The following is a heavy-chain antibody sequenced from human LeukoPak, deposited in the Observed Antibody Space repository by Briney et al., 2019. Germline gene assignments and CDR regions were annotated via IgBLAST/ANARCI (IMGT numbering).Heavy chain of an antibody. Sequence: GSSVKVSCKASGGTFSSYAISWVRQAPGQGLEWMGGIIPIFGTANYAQKFQGRVTITADKSTSTAYMELSSLRSEDTAVYYCAFSLSGIAAAWPLDYWGQGTLVTVSS. D-gene: IGHD6-13*01. CDR3: AFSLSGIAAAWPLDY. V-gene: IGHV1-69*06. J-gene: IGHJ4*02. CDR1: GGTFSSYA. CDR2: IIPIFGTA.